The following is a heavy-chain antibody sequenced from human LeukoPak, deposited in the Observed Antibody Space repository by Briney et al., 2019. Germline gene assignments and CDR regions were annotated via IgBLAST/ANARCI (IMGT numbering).Heavy chain of an antibody. J-gene: IGHJ4*02. CDR3: ARGARDGYNFFGFI. D-gene: IGHD5-24*01. V-gene: IGHV3-7*01. Sequence: GGSLRLSCAASGFTFSSYWMSWVRQAPGKGLEWVANIKQDGSEKYYVDSVKGRFTISRDNAKNSLYLQMNSLRAEDTAVYYCARGARDGYNFFGFIWGQGTLVTVSS. CDR2: IKQDGSEK. CDR1: GFTFSSYW.